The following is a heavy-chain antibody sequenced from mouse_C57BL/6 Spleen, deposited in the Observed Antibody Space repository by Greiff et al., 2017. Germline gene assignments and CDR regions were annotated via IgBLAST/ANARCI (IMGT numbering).Heavy chain of an antibody. CDR1: GYAFSSSW. CDR2: IYPGDGDT. Sequence: VQLQQSGPELVKPGASVKISCKASGYAFSSSWMNWVKQRPGKGLEWIGRIYPGDGDTNYNGKFKGKATLTADKSSSTAYMQLSSLTSEDSAVYFCARDGSSYLDAMDYWGQGTSVTVSS. CDR3: ARDGSSYLDAMDY. D-gene: IGHD1-1*01. J-gene: IGHJ4*01. V-gene: IGHV1-82*01.